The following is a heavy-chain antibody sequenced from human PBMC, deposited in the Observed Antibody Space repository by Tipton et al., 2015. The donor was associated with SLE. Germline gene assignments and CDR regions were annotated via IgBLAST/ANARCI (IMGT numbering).Heavy chain of an antibody. J-gene: IGHJ3*02. Sequence: SLRLSCVASGFTFSGSWMHWVRQAPGKGLVWVSGINSDGTSTGYADSVKGRFTISRDNAKKTAYLQMSSLRAEDTAVYYCARGRSGWYGAFDIWGQGTMVSVSS. CDR2: INSDGTST. D-gene: IGHD6-19*01. CDR3: ARGRSGWYGAFDI. CDR1: GFTFSGSW. V-gene: IGHV3-74*01.